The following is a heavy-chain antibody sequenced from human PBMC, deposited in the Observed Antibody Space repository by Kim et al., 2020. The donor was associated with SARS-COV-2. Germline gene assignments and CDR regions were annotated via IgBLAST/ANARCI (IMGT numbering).Heavy chain of an antibody. D-gene: IGHD4-17*01. CDR3: AKGPLDYGDFGGFDY. V-gene: IGHV3-9*01. Sequence: GGSLRLSCAASGFTFGDYAMHWVRQAPGKGLEWVSGISWNSGSIGYADSVKGRFTISRDNAKNSLYLQMNSLRAEDTALYYCAKGPLDYGDFGGFDYWGQGTLVTVSS. CDR1: GFTFGDYA. CDR2: ISWNSGSI. J-gene: IGHJ4*02.